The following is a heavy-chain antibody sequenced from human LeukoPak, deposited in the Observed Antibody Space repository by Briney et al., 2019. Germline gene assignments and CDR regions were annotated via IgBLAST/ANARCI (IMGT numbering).Heavy chain of an antibody. CDR1: GFSLSTSGMC. V-gene: IGHV2-70*01. D-gene: IGHD3-10*01. CDR2: IDWDDDK. Sequence: SGPTLVNPTQTLTLTCTFSGFSLSTSGMCVSWIRQPPGKALEWLALIDWDDDKYYSTSLKTRLTISKDTSKNQVVLTMTNMDPVDTATYYCARIAMVRGVIVPGGFDPWSQGTLVTVSS. J-gene: IGHJ5*02. CDR3: ARIAMVRGVIVPGGFDP.